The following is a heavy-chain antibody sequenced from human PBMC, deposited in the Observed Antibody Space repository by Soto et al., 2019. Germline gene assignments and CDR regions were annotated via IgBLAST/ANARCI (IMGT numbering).Heavy chain of an antibody. D-gene: IGHD5-12*01. Sequence: QITLKESGPTLVRPPQTLTLTCTFSGFSLTSGVCVGWIRQPPGKALEWLALIYWDDDKRYSPSLKNRLTITKDTATNQVVLTMTNVGPVDTATYFCAHIDPEIVTVGGHGGFDYWGQGTLVTVSS. CDR2: IYWDDDK. J-gene: IGHJ4*02. CDR1: GFSLTSGVC. V-gene: IGHV2-5*02. CDR3: AHIDPEIVTVGGHGGFDY.